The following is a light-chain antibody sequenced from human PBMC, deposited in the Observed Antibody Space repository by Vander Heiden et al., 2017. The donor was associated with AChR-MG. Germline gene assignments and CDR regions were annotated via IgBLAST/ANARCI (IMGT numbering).Light chain of an antibody. CDR1: SSDVGSYNL. J-gene: IGLJ1*01. CDR2: EGS. V-gene: IGLV2-23*01. Sequence: QSALTQPAPASGSPGPSITISCTGTSSDVGSYNLVSWYQQHPGKAPKLMIYEGSKRPSGVSNRFSGSKSGNTASLTISGLQAEDEADYYCCSYAGSSTYVFGTGTKVTVL. CDR3: CSYAGSSTYV.